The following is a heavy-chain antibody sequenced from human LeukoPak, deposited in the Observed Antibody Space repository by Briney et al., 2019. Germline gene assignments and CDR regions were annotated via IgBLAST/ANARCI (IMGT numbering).Heavy chain of an antibody. V-gene: IGHV4-61*08. J-gene: IGHJ1*01. Sequence: SETLSLTCTVSGGSISSGGYYWSWIRQPPGKGLEWIGEINHSGSTNYNPSLKSRVTISVDTSKNQFSLKLSSVTAADTAVYYCARQGYYDSSGYHMGYFQHWGQGTLVTVSS. CDR3: ARQGYYDSSGYHMGYFQH. CDR2: INHSGST. CDR1: GGSISSGGYY. D-gene: IGHD3-22*01.